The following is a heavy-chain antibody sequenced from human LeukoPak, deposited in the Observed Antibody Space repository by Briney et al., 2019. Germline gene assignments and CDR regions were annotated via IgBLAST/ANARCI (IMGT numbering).Heavy chain of an antibody. CDR3: ARDLGPYYDSSGYYFDY. J-gene: IGHJ4*02. CDR2: INTNTGNP. Sequence: ASVKVSCKASGYTCTSYAMNWVRQAPGQGLEWMGWINTNTGNPTYAQGFTGRFVFSLDTSVSTAYLQISSLKAEDTAVYYCARDLGPYYDSSGYYFDYWGQGTLVTVSS. D-gene: IGHD3-22*01. CDR1: GYTCTSYA. V-gene: IGHV7-4-1*02.